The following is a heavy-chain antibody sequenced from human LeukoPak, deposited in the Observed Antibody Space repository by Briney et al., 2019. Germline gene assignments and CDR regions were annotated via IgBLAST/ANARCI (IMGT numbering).Heavy chain of an antibody. Sequence: SETLSLTCTVSGGSISSSSYYWGWIRQPPGKGLEWIGSIYYSGSTYYNPSLKSRVTISVDTSKNQFSLKLSSVTAADTAVYYCARSNYDFWSGYSFYYYYMDVWGKGTTVTVSS. CDR3: ARSNYDFWSGYSFYYYYMDV. CDR1: GGSISSSSYY. CDR2: IYYSGST. V-gene: IGHV4-39*07. J-gene: IGHJ6*03. D-gene: IGHD3-3*01.